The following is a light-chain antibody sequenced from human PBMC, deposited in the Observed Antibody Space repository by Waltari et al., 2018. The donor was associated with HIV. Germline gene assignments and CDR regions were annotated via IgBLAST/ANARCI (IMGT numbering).Light chain of an antibody. J-gene: IGKJ3*01. CDR1: QGIRNY. CDR2: GAS. V-gene: IGKV1-9*01. Sequence: DIVLTQSPPLLSASVGDRITITCRARQGIRNYLAWYQQKPGRAPKLLVYGASTLNDGVSSRFGGSGSGTEFTLTITRLQPEDFGTYFCQQENSYPLTFGPGTRLDVK. CDR3: QQENSYPLT.